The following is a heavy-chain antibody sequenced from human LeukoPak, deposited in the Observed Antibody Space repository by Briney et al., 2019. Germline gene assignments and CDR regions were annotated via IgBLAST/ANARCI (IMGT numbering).Heavy chain of an antibody. CDR2: ISTSSSTI. CDR1: GFTFSSYS. Sequence: GGSLRLSCAASGFTFSSYSMTWVRQAPGKGLEWVSYISTSSSTIYYADSVKGRFTISRDNAKNSLYLQMNSLRDEDTAVYYCAKGLTGGYSYGYGIDYWGQGTLVTVSS. V-gene: IGHV3-48*02. J-gene: IGHJ4*02. CDR3: AKGLTGGYSYGYGIDY. D-gene: IGHD5-18*01.